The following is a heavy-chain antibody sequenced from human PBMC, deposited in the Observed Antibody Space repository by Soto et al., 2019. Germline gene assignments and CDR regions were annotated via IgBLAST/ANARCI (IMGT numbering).Heavy chain of an antibody. V-gene: IGHV3-30-3*01. CDR1: GFTFSSYA. CDR2: ISYDGSNK. D-gene: IGHD2-15*01. CDR3: ARDRWRANEYCSGGSCYGPYYYYGMDV. Sequence: GGSLRLSCAASGFTFSSYAMHWVRQAPGKGLEWVAVISYDGSNKYYADSVKGRFTISRDNSKNTLYLQMNSLRAEETAVYYWARDRWRANEYCSGGSCYGPYYYYGMDVWDQGTTVTVSS. J-gene: IGHJ6*02.